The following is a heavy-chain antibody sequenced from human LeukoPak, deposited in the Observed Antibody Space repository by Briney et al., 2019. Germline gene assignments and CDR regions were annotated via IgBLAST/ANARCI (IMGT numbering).Heavy chain of an antibody. CDR3: EGEFSYDSSGLYYLN. J-gene: IGHJ4*02. CDR2: IIPIFGTA. V-gene: IGHV1-69*05. CDR1: GGTFRTYA. Sequence: GASVKVSCKASGGTFRTYAISWVRQAPGQGLEWMGGIIPIFGTANFAQKFQGRVTITNDESTRTAYMELSSLRSEDTAVYYCEGEFSYDSSGLYYLNWGQGTLVTVSS. D-gene: IGHD3-22*01.